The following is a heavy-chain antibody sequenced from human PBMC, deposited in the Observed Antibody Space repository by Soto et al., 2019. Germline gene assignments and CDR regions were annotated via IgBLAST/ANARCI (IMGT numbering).Heavy chain of an antibody. CDR1: GFTFSSYG. CDR3: AKDYCSGGSCYSGGDGYNLDY. Sequence: QVPLVESGGGVVQPGRSLRLSCAASGFTFSSYGMHWVRQAPGKGLEWVAVISYDGSNKYYADSVKGRFTISRDNSKNTLYLQMNSLRAEDTAVYYCAKDYCSGGSCYSGGDGYNLDYWGQGTLVTVSS. V-gene: IGHV3-30*18. J-gene: IGHJ4*02. CDR2: ISYDGSNK. D-gene: IGHD2-15*01.